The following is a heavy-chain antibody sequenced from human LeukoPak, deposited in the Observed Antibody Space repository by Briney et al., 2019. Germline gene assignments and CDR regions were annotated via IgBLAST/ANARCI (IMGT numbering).Heavy chain of an antibody. CDR1: GFTFSSYS. V-gene: IGHV3-53*04. CDR3: ARGTLDGILSGYFYYLDY. Sequence: HAGGSLRLSCAASGFTFSSYSMNWVRQAPGKGLEWVSVIYSRGDTYNADSVKGRFTLSRHNSKNTLFLQMNSLRAEDTAVYYCARGTLDGILSGYFYYLDYWGQGTVVTVSS. J-gene: IGHJ4*02. CDR2: IYSRGDT. D-gene: IGHD3-9*01.